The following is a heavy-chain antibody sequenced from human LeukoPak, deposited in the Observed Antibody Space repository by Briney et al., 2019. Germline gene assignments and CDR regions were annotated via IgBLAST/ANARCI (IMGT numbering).Heavy chain of an antibody. V-gene: IGHV4-61*02. CDR1: GGSINSGSFY. CDR3: ARSRGFSYGFNFDY. J-gene: IGHJ4*02. Sequence: SENLSLTCTVSGGSINSGSFYWSWIRQPAGKGLEWIARIYSGGHTNYNPSLKSRVTVSADTSKNQFSLNLSSVTAADTAVYYCARSRGFSYGFNFDYWGQGTLVTVSS. CDR2: IYSGGHT. D-gene: IGHD5-18*01.